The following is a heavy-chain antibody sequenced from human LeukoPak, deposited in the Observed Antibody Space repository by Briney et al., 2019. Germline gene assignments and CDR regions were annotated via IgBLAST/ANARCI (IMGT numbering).Heavy chain of an antibody. D-gene: IGHD1-26*01. CDR1: GFTFDDYA. J-gene: IGHJ4*02. CDR3: ARKDGKVGTRPFDY. Sequence: GGSLRLSCEASGFTFDDYAMDWVRQAPGKGLEWVSGISWNSHSIAHAASVKGRFTISRDNAKNSLYLQMNSLKAEDTAFYYCARKDGKVGTRPFDYWGQGILVIVSS. CDR2: ISWNSHSI. V-gene: IGHV3-9*01.